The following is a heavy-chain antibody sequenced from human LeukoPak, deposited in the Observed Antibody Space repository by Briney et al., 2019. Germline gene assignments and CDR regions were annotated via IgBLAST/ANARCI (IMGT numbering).Heavy chain of an antibody. Sequence: PGGSLRLSCAASGFTFNNYALTWVRQTPGKGLECVSAISGDGVSPYYVDSVRGRFTISRDNSKNTLYLQMNSLRVEDTAVYYCAKERTSEWEPLDYWGQGILVAVSS. CDR3: AKERTSEWEPLDY. V-gene: IGHV3-23*01. J-gene: IGHJ4*02. CDR1: GFTFNNYA. CDR2: ISGDGVSP. D-gene: IGHD1-26*01.